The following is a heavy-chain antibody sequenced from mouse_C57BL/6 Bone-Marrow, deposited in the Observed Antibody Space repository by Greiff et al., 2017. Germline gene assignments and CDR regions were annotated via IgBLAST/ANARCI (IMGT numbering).Heavy chain of an antibody. CDR1: GYTFTSYW. CDR3: ARGDGNYVSWFAY. CDR2: IYPGSGST. V-gene: IGHV1-55*01. D-gene: IGHD2-1*01. J-gene: IGHJ3*01. Sequence: VKLQQPGAELVKPGASVKMSCKASGYTFTSYWITWVKQRPGQGLEWIGDIYPGSGSTNYNEKFKSKATLTVDTSSSTAYMQLSSLTSEDSAFYYCARGDGNYVSWFAYWGQGTLVTVSA.